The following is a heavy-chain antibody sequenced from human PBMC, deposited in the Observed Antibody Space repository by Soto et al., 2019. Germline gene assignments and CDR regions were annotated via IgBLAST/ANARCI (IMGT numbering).Heavy chain of an antibody. Sequence: SETLSLTCTVTGGSMTSGDQYWTWIRHRPGEGLEWLGYINHRGSLYYNPSLKSRVSMSVDTSKNQFSLNLSSVTAADTAVYYCARELPQRQGRNMDVWGQGTTVTVSS. CDR2: INHRGSL. CDR1: GGSMTSGDQY. J-gene: IGHJ6*02. CDR3: ARELPQRQGRNMDV. D-gene: IGHD1-1*01. V-gene: IGHV4-31*03.